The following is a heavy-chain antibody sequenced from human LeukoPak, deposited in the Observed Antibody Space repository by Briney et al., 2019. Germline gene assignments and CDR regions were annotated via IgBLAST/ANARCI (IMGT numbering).Heavy chain of an antibody. J-gene: IGHJ4*02. Sequence: GGSLRLSCAASGFTFSSYAMHWVRQAPGKGLEWVAVISYDGSNKYYADSVKGRFTISRDNSKNTLYLQMNSLRAEDTAVYYCARDERIQLWQGTLGYWGQGTLVTVSS. CDR1: GFTFSSYA. V-gene: IGHV3-30*04. CDR2: ISYDGSNK. D-gene: IGHD5-18*01. CDR3: ARDERIQLWQGTLGY.